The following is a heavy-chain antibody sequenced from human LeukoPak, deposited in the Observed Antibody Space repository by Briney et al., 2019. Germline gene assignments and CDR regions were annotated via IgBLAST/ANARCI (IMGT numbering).Heavy chain of an antibody. CDR1: GFTFSSYE. CDR2: ISSSGSTI. CDR3: ASLDFDWLSKTPFDY. Sequence: GGSLRLSCAASGFTFSSYEMNWVRQAPGKGLEWVSYISSSGSTIYYADSVKGRFTISRDNAKNSLYLQMNSLRAEDTAVSYCASLDFDWLSKTPFDYWGQGTLVTVSS. V-gene: IGHV3-48*03. J-gene: IGHJ4*02. D-gene: IGHD3-9*01.